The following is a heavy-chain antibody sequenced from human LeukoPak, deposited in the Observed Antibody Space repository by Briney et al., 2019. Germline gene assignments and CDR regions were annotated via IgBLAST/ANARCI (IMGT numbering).Heavy chain of an antibody. CDR2: IYYSGTT. CDR3: ARRFGV. V-gene: IGHV4-61*01. D-gene: IGHD3-10*01. CDR1: GDSLSSGSYY. J-gene: IGHJ4*02. Sequence: SETLSLTCTVSGDSLSSGSYYWRWIRQPPGKGLEWIGYIYYSGTTNYNPSLKSRVTISVDTSKNQFSLKLSSVTAADTAVYYCARRFGVWGQGTLVTVSS.